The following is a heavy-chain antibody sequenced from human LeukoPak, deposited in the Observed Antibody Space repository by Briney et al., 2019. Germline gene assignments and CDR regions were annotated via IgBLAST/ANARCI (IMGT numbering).Heavy chain of an antibody. CDR2: IKHDGSEK. V-gene: IGHV3-7*05. D-gene: IGHD6-25*01. J-gene: IGHJ6*02. Sequence: SGGSLRLSCAASGFTFSTYRMSWVRQAPGEGLEWVANIKHDGSEKYYVDSVKGRFTISRDNAKNSLYLQMNSLKAEDTAVYYCARVQTSANYFGMDVWGQGTTVTVSS. CDR1: GFTFSTYR. CDR3: ARVQTSANYFGMDV.